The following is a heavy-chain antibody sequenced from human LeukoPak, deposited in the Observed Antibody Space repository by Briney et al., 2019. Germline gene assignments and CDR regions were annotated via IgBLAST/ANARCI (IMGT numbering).Heavy chain of an antibody. V-gene: IGHV4-59*11. CDR1: GGSISTHY. CDR3: ARDSSGWLYYFDY. Sequence: SETLSLTCTVSGGSISTHYWSWVRQPPGKGLEWSGYVYHSGTTNYNPSLKSRLNISVKTSKNQFSLRLSSVTAADTAVYYCARDSSGWLYYFDYWGQGALVTVSS. CDR2: VYHSGTT. D-gene: IGHD6-19*01. J-gene: IGHJ4*02.